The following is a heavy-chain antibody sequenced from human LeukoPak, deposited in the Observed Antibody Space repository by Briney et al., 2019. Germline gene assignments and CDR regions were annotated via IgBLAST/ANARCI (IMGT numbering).Heavy chain of an antibody. V-gene: IGHV3-66*02. Sequence: GGSLRLSCAASGFTVSSNYMSWVRQAPGKGLEWVSVIYSGGSTYYADSVKGRFTISRDNFKNTLYLQMNSLRAEDTAVYYCARDSSGYDAFDIWGQGTMVTVSS. CDR1: GFTVSSNY. J-gene: IGHJ3*02. CDR2: IYSGGST. CDR3: ARDSSGYDAFDI. D-gene: IGHD3-22*01.